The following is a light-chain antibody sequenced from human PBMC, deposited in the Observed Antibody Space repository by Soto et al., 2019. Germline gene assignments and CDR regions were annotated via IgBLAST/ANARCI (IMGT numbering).Light chain of an antibody. V-gene: IGKV3-20*01. CDR1: QSVSSSY. Sequence: EIVLTQSPGTLSLSPGERATLSCRASQSVSSSYLAWYQQKPGQAPRLLIYGASSRATGIPDRFSGSGSGTDFTLTISRLEPEDVAVYYCQQFNNWPTYTFGQGTKLEIK. CDR3: QQFNNWPTYT. J-gene: IGKJ2*01. CDR2: GAS.